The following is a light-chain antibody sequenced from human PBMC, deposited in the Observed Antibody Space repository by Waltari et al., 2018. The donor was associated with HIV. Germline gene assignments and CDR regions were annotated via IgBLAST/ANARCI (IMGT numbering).Light chain of an antibody. CDR1: SSNIGNNY. J-gene: IGLJ2*01. V-gene: IGLV1-51*01. CDR3: QSFDRLSALPI. CDR2: DNH. Sequence: QSVLTQPPSVSAAPGQKVTISCSGSSSNIGNNYVSWYQQLPGTAPKLLIYDNHKRPSGIPDRFSGSQSGTSATLGITGLQTGDEADYYCQSFDRLSALPIFGGGTKVTV.